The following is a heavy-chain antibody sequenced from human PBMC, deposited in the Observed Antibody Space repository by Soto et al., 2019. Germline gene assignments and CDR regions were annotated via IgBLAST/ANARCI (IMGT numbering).Heavy chain of an antibody. V-gene: IGHV4-4*07. CDR1: GCNIRGYY. J-gene: IGHJ5*02. D-gene: IGHD3-3*01. CDR3: ARGQRFSDWFDP. CDR2: IYSSGNT. Sequence: SETLSLTWRFSGCNIRGYYWTWIRPPAGKGLEWIGRIYSSGNTKYNPSLQSRVTMSLDTSNNQFSLRLTSVTAADTAVYYCARGQRFSDWFDPWGQGTVVNVSS.